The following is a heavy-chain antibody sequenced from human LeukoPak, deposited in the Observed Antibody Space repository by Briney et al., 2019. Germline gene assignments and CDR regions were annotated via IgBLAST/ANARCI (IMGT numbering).Heavy chain of an antibody. CDR2: IYHSGST. Sequence: SETLSLTCTVSGGSISSGGYYWSWIRQPPGKGLEWIGYIYHSGSTYYNPSLKSRVTISVDRSKNQFSLKLSSVTAADTAVYYCASTSHPNCSSTSCYTGRGWFDPWGQGTLVTVSS. CDR3: ASTSHPNCSSTSCYTGRGWFDP. D-gene: IGHD2-2*02. J-gene: IGHJ5*02. CDR1: GGSISSGGYY. V-gene: IGHV4-30-2*01.